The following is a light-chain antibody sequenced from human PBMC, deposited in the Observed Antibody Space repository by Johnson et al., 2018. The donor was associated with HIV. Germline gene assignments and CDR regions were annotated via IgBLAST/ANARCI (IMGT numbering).Light chain of an antibody. CDR2: DNN. J-gene: IGLJ1*01. CDR3: EPWDSNLSGDFV. Sequence: QSVLTQPPSVSAAPGQKVTISCSGSSSNIGNNYVSWYQQLPGTAPKLLIYDNNKRPSGIPDRFSGSQSGTSATLGITGLQTGDAADYYCEPWDSNLSGDFVFGTGTKVTVL. V-gene: IGLV1-51*01. CDR1: SSNIGNNY.